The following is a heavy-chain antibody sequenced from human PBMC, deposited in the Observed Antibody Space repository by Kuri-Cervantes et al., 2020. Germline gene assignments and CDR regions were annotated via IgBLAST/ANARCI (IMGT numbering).Heavy chain of an antibody. Sequence: GESLKISCTASGFTVSSNYMNWVRQAPGKGLEWVSIIYNDGSTYYADSVKGRFTISRDNSKNTLYLQMNSLRAEDTAVYYCAKDRDSGYDSAGDYWGQGTLVTVSS. J-gene: IGHJ4*02. CDR3: AKDRDSGYDSAGDY. CDR1: GFTVSSNY. CDR2: IYNDGST. D-gene: IGHD5-12*01. V-gene: IGHV3-53*01.